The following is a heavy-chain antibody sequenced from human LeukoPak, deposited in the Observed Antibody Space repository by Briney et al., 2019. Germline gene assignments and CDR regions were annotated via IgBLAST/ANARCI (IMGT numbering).Heavy chain of an antibody. CDR1: GGSISSYY. J-gene: IGHJ5*02. D-gene: IGHD2-2*02. Sequence: SETLSLTCTVSGGSISSYYWSWIRQPPGKGLEWIGYIYYSGSTNYNPSLKSRVTISVDTSKNQFSLKLSSVTAADTAVYYCAKQPLLYPLGWFDPWGQGTLVTVSS. CDR2: IYYSGST. V-gene: IGHV4-59*01. CDR3: AKQPLLYPLGWFDP.